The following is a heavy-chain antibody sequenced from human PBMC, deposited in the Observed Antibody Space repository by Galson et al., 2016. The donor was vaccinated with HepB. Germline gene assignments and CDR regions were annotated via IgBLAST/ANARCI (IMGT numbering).Heavy chain of an antibody. CDR3: ARASQPYCSSTSCYAGYYHYYGMDV. CDR1: GFTFSAYG. CDR2: TWYDEINK. Sequence: SLRLSCAASGFTFSAYGMHWVRQAPGKGLEWVAVTWYDEINKYYADSVKGRFTISRDYSKNTLYLQMNSLRVDDTAVYYCARASQPYCSSTSCYAGYYHYYGMDVWGRGTLVTVSS. V-gene: IGHV3-33*01. D-gene: IGHD2-2*01. J-gene: IGHJ6*02.